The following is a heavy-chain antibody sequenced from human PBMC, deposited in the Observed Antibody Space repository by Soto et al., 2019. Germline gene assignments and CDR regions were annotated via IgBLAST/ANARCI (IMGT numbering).Heavy chain of an antibody. CDR2: IYFTGAT. V-gene: IGHV4-31*03. CDR3: ASIPRRGYSYGIDY. Sequence: QVQLQESGPGLVKPSQTLSLTCNVSGGSISSGTSYWTWIRQHPGEGLEWIGHIYFTGATYSNPSLRSRLTMSVDTSKNQFSLKLPSVTAADTATYYCASIPRRGYSYGIDYWGQGTLVTVSS. J-gene: IGHJ4*02. D-gene: IGHD2-21*02. CDR1: GGSISSGTSY.